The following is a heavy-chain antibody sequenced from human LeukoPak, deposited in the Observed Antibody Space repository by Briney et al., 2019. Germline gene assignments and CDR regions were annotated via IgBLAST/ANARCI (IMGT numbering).Heavy chain of an antibody. D-gene: IGHD1-26*01. J-gene: IGHJ4*02. CDR1: GFTFSSYS. Sequence: GSLRLSCAASGFTFSSYSMNWVRQAPGKGLEWVSSISSSSSYIYYADSVKGRFTISRDNAKNSLYLQMNSLRAEDTAVYYCARGIGLGATAYFDYWGQGTLVTVSS. V-gene: IGHV3-21*01. CDR3: ARGIGLGATAYFDY. CDR2: ISSSSSYI.